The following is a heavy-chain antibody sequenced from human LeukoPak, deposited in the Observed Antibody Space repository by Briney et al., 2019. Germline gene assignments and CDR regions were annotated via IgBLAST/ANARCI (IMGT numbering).Heavy chain of an antibody. V-gene: IGHV4-39*01. CDR2: IYSSGST. CDR3: AIWGWTRKISGGYFAY. CDR1: GASVSGSNYY. D-gene: IGHD3-22*01. Sequence: SETLSLTCAVSGASVSGSNYYWGWIRQPPGKGLEWIGNIYSSGSTYYNASLQSRVTISIDTSKNQFSLKLSSVTAADTAVYYCAIWGWTRKISGGYFAYGGQGTLVTVSS. J-gene: IGHJ4*02.